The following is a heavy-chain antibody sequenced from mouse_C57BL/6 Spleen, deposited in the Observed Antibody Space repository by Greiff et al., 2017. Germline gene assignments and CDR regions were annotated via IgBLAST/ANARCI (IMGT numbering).Heavy chain of an antibody. CDR3: ARRGTTGFAY. CDR1: GYSITSGYY. CDR2: ISYDGSN. Sequence: DVKLVESGPGLVKPSQSLSLTCSVTGYSITSGYYWNWIRQFPGNKLEWMGYISYDGSNNYNPSLKNRISITRDTSKNQFFLKLNSVTTEDTATYYCARRGTTGFAYWGQGTLVTVSA. D-gene: IGHD1-1*01. V-gene: IGHV3-6*01. J-gene: IGHJ3*01.